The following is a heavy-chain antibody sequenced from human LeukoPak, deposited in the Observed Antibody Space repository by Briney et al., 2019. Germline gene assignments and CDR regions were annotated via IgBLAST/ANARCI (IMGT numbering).Heavy chain of an antibody. D-gene: IGHD3-10*01. V-gene: IGHV4-34*01. CDR3: ARGLSSRAWFPI. CDR1: GGSFSGYY. J-gene: IGHJ3*02. Sequence: SETLSLTCAVYGGSFSGYYWSWIRQPPGKGLEWIGEINHSGSTNYNPPLKSRVTISVDTSKNQFSLKLSSVTAADTAVYYCARGLSSRAWFPIWGQGTMVTVSS. CDR2: INHSGST.